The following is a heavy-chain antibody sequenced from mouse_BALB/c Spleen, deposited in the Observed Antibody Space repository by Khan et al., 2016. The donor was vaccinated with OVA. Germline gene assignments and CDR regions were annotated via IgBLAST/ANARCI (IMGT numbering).Heavy chain of an antibody. V-gene: IGHV1S135*01. CDR2: IDPFNGST. CDR3: TRVGTTGWCGY. Sequence: VRLQQSGPELMKPGASVKISCKASGYSFTDYYIHWVKQSPGQSLEWIGYIDPFNGSTNFNQKFKGTATLTVDKSSSTAYMHLNSLTSEDSAVYYCTRVGTTGWCGYWGQGTLVTVSA. CDR1: GYSFTDYY. J-gene: IGHJ3*01. D-gene: IGHD2-13*01.